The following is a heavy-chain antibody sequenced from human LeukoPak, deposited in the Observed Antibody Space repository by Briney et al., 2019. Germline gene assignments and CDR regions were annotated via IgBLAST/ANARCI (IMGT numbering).Heavy chain of an antibody. CDR1: GGSFSGYY. Sequence: PSETLSLTCAVYGGSFSGYYWSWIRQPPGKGLEWIGESNHSGSTNYNPSLKSRVTISVDTSKNQFSLKLSSVTAADTAVYYCASSSSWYTADLDYWGQGTLVTVSS. J-gene: IGHJ4*02. CDR3: ASSSSWYTADLDY. V-gene: IGHV4-34*01. CDR2: SNHSGST. D-gene: IGHD6-13*01.